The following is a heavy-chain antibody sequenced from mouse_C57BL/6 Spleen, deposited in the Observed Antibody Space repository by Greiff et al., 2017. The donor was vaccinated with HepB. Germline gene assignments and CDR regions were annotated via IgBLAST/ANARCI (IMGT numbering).Heavy chain of an antibody. CDR3: ARDRDYDYPYYYAMDY. CDR1: GYSITSGYY. CDR2: ISYDGSN. Sequence: DVKLVESGPGLVKPSQSLSLTCSVTGYSITSGYYWNWIRQFPGNKLEWMGYISYDGSNNYNPSLKNRISITRDTSKNQFFLKLNSVTTEDTATYYCARDRDYDYPYYYAMDYWGQGTSVTVSS. D-gene: IGHD2-4*01. J-gene: IGHJ4*01. V-gene: IGHV3-6*01.